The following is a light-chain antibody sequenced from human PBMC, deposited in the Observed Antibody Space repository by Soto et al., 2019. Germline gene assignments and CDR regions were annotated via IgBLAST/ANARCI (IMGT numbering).Light chain of an antibody. CDR1: SSDVGDFNY. CDR3: SSFSSSTTRV. Sequence: QSALTQPASVSGSPGQSITISCTGTSSDVGDFNYVSWYQQHPGKAPKLMIYDVGNRPSGVSIRFSGSKSGSTASLTISGLQAEDEADYYCSSFSSSTTRVFGTGTKLTAL. J-gene: IGLJ1*01. CDR2: DVG. V-gene: IGLV2-14*01.